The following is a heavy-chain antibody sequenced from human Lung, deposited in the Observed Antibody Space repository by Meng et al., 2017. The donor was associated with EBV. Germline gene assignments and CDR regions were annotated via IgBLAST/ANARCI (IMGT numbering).Heavy chain of an antibody. D-gene: IGHD6-6*01. J-gene: IGHJ5*02. CDR1: GGAIRFGDYY. CDR3: AREYSSSSGLPGP. Sequence: QGQLQRSGPGLVKPSQPLSLTCTVRGGAIRFGDYYWSWIRQPPGKGLEWIGYIYDSGSTSYNPSLMSRVTISVDTSRNQFSLKLTSVTAADTAVYYCAREYSSSSGLPGPWGQGTLVTVSS. CDR2: IYDSGST. V-gene: IGHV4-30-4*08.